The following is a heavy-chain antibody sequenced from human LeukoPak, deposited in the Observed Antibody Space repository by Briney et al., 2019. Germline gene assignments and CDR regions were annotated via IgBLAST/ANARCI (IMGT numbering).Heavy chain of an antibody. CDR1: GYTLTELS. J-gene: IGHJ4*02. V-gene: IGHV1-24*01. D-gene: IGHD1-26*01. CDR2: FDPEDGET. CDR3: ATRPWEWEPKDYFDY. Sequence: GASVKVSCKVSGYTLTELSMHWVRQAPGKGLEWMGGFDPEDGETIYAQKFQGRVTMTEDTSTDAAYMELSSLRSEDTAVYYCATRPWEWEPKDYFDYWGQGTLVTVSS.